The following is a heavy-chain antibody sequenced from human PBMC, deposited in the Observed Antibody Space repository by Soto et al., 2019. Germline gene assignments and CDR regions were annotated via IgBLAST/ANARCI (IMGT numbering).Heavy chain of an antibody. J-gene: IGHJ1*01. CDR2: IKSKTDGGTT. V-gene: IGHV3-15*01. CDR1: GHTFSNAW. D-gene: IGHD1-1*01. Sequence: EVQLVESGGDLVEPGGSLRLSCVTSGHTFSNAWMSWVRQAPGKGLEWVGRIKSKTDGGTTDYAAPVKGRFTISRYNSKRTLYLQMSSLETDDTAVYYCVTISRSSPWGCWGQGTLVTVSS. CDR3: VTISRSSPWGC.